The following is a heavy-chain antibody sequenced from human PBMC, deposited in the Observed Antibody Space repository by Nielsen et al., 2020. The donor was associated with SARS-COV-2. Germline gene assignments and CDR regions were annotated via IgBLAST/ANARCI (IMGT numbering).Heavy chain of an antibody. V-gene: IGHV4-34*01. J-gene: IGHJ6*02. Sequence: SETLSLTCAVYGGSFSGYYWSWIRQPPGKGLEWIGEINHSGSTNYNPSLKSRVTISVDTSKNQFSLKLSSVTAADTAVYYCARDRYSSGYYYYYGMDVWGQGTTVTVSS. D-gene: IGHD6-19*01. CDR2: INHSGST. CDR1: GGSFSGYY. CDR3: ARDRYSSGYYYYYGMDV.